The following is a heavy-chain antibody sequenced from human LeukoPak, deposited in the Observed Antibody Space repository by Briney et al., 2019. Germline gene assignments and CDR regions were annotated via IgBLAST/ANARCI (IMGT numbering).Heavy chain of an antibody. CDR2: ISSSSSNI. D-gene: IGHD2-15*01. CDR3: GKGFTYCSGGSCYSDFYYYMDA. J-gene: IGHJ6*03. V-gene: IGHV3-21*04. Sequence: AGGSLRLSCAASGFTFSSYSMNWVRQAPGKGLEWVSSISSSSSNIYYADSVKGRFTISRDNSKNSLYLQMNSLRTEDTALYSCGKGFTYCSGGSCYSDFYYYMDAWGKGTTVTVSS. CDR1: GFTFSSYS.